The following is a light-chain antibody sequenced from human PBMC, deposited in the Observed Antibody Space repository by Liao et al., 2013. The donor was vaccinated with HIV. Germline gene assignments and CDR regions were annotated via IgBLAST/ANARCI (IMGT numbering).Light chain of an antibody. CDR2: YNS. V-gene: IGLV3-21*01. J-gene: IGLJ1*01. CDR1: NIGSKS. CDR3: HVWDITSGHV. Sequence: SYELTQPPSVSVAPGKTANITCGGDNIGSKSVHWYQQKPGQAPVLVIYYNSDRPSGIPERFSGSNSGNAATLTISRIEAGDEADYYCHVWDITSGHVFGTGTKVTAL.